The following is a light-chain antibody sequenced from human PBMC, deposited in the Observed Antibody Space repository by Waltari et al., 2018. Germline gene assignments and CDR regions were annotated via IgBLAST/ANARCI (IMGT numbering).Light chain of an antibody. Sequence: ETVMTQSPATLSVSSGERATFSCGASQSVYSDLAWYQQKPGQAPRLLIFGASTRATGIPARFSGSGSGTEFTLTISSLQSEDSAVYYCQQYISWPRTFGQGTKLEI. V-gene: IGKV3-15*01. CDR1: QSVYSD. CDR3: QQYISWPRT. CDR2: GAS. J-gene: IGKJ2*01.